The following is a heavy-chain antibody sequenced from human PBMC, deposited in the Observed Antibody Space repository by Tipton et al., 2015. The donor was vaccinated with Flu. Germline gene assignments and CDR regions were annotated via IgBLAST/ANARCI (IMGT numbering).Heavy chain of an antibody. CDR2: IYYTGYP. CDR3: AKVKFGWVES. D-gene: IGHD3-16*01. CDR1: GGSISSSSYY. V-gene: IGHV4-39*07. J-gene: IGHJ5*01. Sequence: TLSLTCSVSGGSISSSSYYWGWIRQPPGRGLEWVGSIYYTGYPYHNPSLKSRLAMSIDTSKSQFSLRLSSMTATDTAVYYCAKVKFGWVESWAQGTLVSVSS.